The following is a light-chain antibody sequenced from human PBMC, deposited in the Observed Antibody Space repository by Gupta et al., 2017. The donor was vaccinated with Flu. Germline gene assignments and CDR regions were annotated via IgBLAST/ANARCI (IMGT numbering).Light chain of an antibody. CDR1: SSDVGGYNY. V-gene: IGLV2-14*01. Sequence: SALTQPASVSGSPGQSITISCTGTSSDVGGYNYVSWYQQYPGKAPKLMIYEVSNRPSGVSNRFSGSKSANTASLTISGLQAEDEANYYCSSFTSTSTWVFGGGTKLTVL. J-gene: IGLJ3*02. CDR2: EVS. CDR3: SSFTSTSTWV.